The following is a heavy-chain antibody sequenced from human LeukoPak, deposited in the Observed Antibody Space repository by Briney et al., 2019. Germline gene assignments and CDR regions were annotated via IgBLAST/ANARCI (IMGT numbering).Heavy chain of an antibody. Sequence: SVKVSCKASGGTFSSYAISWVRQAPGQGLEWMGGIIPIFGIANYAQKFQGRVTITADKSTSTAYMELSSQRFEDTGVYYCARGDGGSSGYYFYWGQGTLVAVSS. CDR3: ARGDGGSSGYYFY. D-gene: IGHD3-22*01. CDR1: GGTFSSYA. CDR2: IIPIFGIA. V-gene: IGHV1-69*10. J-gene: IGHJ4*02.